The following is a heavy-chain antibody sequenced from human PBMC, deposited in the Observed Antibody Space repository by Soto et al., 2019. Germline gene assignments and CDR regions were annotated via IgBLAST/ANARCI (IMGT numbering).Heavy chain of an antibody. CDR2: INAGNANT. CDR3: ARILMDYDILIGYNMAYYFAT. Sequence: GASVKVSCKASGYTFTSYAMHWVRQAPGQRLEWMGWINAGNANTKYSQKFQGRVTITRDTSASTAYMELSSLRSEDTAVYYCARILMDYDILIGYNMAYYFATWGRETLVPVSS. CDR1: GYTFTSYA. J-gene: IGHJ4*02. V-gene: IGHV1-3*01. D-gene: IGHD3-9*01.